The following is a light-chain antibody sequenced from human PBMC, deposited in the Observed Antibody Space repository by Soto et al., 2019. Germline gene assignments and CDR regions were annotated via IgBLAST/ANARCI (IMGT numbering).Light chain of an antibody. V-gene: IGKV3-20*01. Sequence: EIVLTQSPGTLSLSPGEGATLSCRASQSVSSNNLAWYQQKPGRAPRLLIFGASTRASDIPHRFSGSGSGTDFTLTISRLEPEDFAVYYCQQFGSSPPYTFGQGTRLEIK. CDR1: QSVSSNN. CDR3: QQFGSSPPYT. J-gene: IGKJ2*01. CDR2: GAS.